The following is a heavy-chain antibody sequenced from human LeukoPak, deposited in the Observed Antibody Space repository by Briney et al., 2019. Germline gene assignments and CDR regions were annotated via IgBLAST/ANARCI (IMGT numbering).Heavy chain of an antibody. V-gene: IGHV4-30-4*01. Sequence: SETLSLTCTVSGGSISSGDYYWSWIRQPPGKGLEWIGNIYYSGSTYYNPSLKSRVTISVDTSKNQFSLKLSSVTAADTAVYYCARAAGCCREDYFDYWGQGTLVTVSS. J-gene: IGHJ4*02. CDR2: IYYSGST. CDR3: ARAAGCCREDYFDY. CDR1: GGSISSGDYY. D-gene: IGHD2-15*01.